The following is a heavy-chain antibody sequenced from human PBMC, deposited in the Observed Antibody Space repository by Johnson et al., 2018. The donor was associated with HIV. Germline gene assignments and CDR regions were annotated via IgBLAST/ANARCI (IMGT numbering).Heavy chain of an antibody. CDR1: GFTFSSSA. CDR2: IRYDGSNK. D-gene: IGHD3-16*02. Sequence: VQLVESGGGLIQPGGSLRLSCAVSGFTFSSSAMSWVRQAPGKGLEWVAFIRYDGSNKYYVDSVKGRFTISRDNAKNSLYLQMNSLRAGDTAVYYCAKDLSHYEYVWGSYPNGFDIWGQGTMVTVSS. V-gene: IGHV3-7*03. J-gene: IGHJ3*02. CDR3: AKDLSHYEYVWGSYPNGFDI.